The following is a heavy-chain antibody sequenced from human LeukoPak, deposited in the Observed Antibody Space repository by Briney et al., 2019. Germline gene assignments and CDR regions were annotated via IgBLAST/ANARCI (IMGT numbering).Heavy chain of an antibody. CDR3: ASGSSSLTRGDY. CDR1: GYTFTSYG. D-gene: IGHD6-6*01. CDR2: ISVDNGDT. Sequence: ASVKVSCKASGYTFTSYGITWVRQAPGQGLEWMGWISVDNGDTNYAQKVQGRVTLSTETSTSTAYMELRSLRSNDTAVYYCASGSSSLTRGDYWGQGTLVTVSS. V-gene: IGHV1-18*01. J-gene: IGHJ4*02.